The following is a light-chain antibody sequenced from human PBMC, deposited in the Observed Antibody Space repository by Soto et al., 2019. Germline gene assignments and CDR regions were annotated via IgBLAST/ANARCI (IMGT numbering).Light chain of an antibody. J-gene: IGKJ4*01. CDR2: AAS. V-gene: IGKV1-27*01. Sequence: DIQMTHSPSSLSASVGDRVTITCRASQGITNYVAWYQQKPGKVPKLLIYAASTLQSGVTSRFSGGGSGTDFTLTISSLQPEDVSTYYCQKYNNAPLTFGGGIKVEIK. CDR3: QKYNNAPLT. CDR1: QGITNY.